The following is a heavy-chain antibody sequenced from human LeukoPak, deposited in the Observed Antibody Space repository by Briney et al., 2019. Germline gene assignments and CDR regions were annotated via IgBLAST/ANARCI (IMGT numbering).Heavy chain of an antibody. V-gene: IGHV6-1*01. Sequence: SQTLSLTCAISGDSVSSNSAAWIWIRQSPSRGLEWLGRTYCRSKWYNDSALSVKSRITINPDTSKNQFSLHLHSVTPVDTAVYYCARGPYGMDVWGQGTTVTASS. CDR3: ARGPYGMDV. J-gene: IGHJ6*02. CDR2: TYCRSKWYN. CDR1: GDSVSSNSAA.